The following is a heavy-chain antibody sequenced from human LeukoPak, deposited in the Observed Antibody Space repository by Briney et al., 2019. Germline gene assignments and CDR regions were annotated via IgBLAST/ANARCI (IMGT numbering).Heavy chain of an antibody. CDR2: IIPIFGIA. Sequence: ASVKVSCKASGGTFSSYAISWVRQAPGQGLEWMGRIIPIFGIANYAQKFQGRATITADKSTSTAYMELSSLRSEDTAVYYCARIGDCSSTSCSRNYYYGMDVWGQGTTVTVSS. V-gene: IGHV1-69*04. CDR3: ARIGDCSSTSCSRNYYYGMDV. D-gene: IGHD2-2*01. CDR1: GGTFSSYA. J-gene: IGHJ6*02.